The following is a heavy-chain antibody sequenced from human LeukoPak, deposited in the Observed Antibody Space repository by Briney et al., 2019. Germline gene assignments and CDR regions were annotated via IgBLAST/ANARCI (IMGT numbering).Heavy chain of an antibody. D-gene: IGHD4-23*01. CDR2: IYYSGST. CDR3: ARIDYGGNSNFDY. J-gene: IGHJ4*02. CDR1: GGSISSSSYY. V-gene: IGHV4-39*01. Sequence: SETLSLTCTVSGGSISSSSYYWGWIRQPPGQGLEWIGSIYYSGSTYYNPSLKSRVTISVDTSKNQFSLKLSSVTAADTAVYYCARIDYGGNSNFDYWGQGTLVTVSS.